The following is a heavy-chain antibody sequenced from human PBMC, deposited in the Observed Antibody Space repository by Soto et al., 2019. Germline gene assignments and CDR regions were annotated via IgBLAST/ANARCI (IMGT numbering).Heavy chain of an antibody. CDR1: GYTFNSHE. V-gene: IGHV3-48*03. CDR2: ISGSGTT. CDR3: ARGGIH. Sequence: EVQLVESGGGSGQPGGSLRLSCVASGYTFNSHEMNWNRQTPGKGLEWISSISGSGTTKYADSVKGRFTISRDNAHKSIYLEMTSLRVEDTGVYYCARGGIHWGQGALVTVSS. D-gene: IGHD6-13*01. J-gene: IGHJ4*02.